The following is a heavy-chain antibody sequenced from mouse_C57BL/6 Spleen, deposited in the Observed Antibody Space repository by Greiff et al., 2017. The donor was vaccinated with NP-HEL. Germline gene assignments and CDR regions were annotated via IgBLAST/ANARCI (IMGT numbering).Heavy chain of an antibody. CDR1: GYSITSGYY. V-gene: IGHV3-6*01. D-gene: IGHD2-4*01. CDR3: ARAFYYDYDEGFAY. Sequence: EVKLVESGPGLVKPSQSLSLTCSVTGYSITSGYYWNWIRQFPGNKLEWMGYISYDGSNNYNPSLKNRISITRDTSKNQFFLKLNSVTTEDTATYYCARAFYYDYDEGFAYWGQGTLVTVSA. J-gene: IGHJ3*01. CDR2: ISYDGSN.